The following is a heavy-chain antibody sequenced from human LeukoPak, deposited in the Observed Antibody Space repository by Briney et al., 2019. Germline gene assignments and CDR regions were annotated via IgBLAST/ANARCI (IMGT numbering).Heavy chain of an antibody. Sequence: PGGSLRLSCAASGFTFSRYWMHWVRQAPGKGLMWVSRISYDGSTSLIAASVKGRFTISRDNAKNTLYLQMNSLGAEDTAVYYCTTVLSSSRYNLCDYWGQGTLVTVSS. J-gene: IGHJ4*02. V-gene: IGHV3-74*03. CDR2: ISYDGSTS. CDR1: GFTFSRYW. D-gene: IGHD6-13*01. CDR3: TTVLSSSRYNLCDY.